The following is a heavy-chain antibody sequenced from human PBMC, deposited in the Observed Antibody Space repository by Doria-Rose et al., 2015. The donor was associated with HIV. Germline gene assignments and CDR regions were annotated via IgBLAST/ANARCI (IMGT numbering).Heavy chain of an antibody. CDR1: GESFNGYY. D-gene: IGHD2-8*01. V-gene: IGHV4-34*01. CDR3: ARGRHYCPDGVCYFHYFDY. J-gene: IGHJ4*02. CDR2: INQSGST. Sequence: QRWGAGLLKASETLSLTCAVYGESFNGYYWTWIRQPPGKGLEWIGDINQSGSTNYNPSLKSRVTISVDTSKNQFSLRLTSMTAADSAVYYCARGRHYCPDGVCYFHYFDYWGQGPLVTVSS.